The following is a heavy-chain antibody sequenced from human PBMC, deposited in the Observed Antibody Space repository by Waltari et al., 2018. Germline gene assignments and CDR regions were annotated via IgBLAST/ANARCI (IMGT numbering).Heavy chain of an antibody. V-gene: IGHV1-69*12. D-gene: IGHD3-22*01. Sequence: QVQLVQSGAEVKKPGSSAKVSFKASGGTFSSYAISWVRQAPGQGLEWRGGIIPIFGTAKYAKKYQGKVTITANECTSTAYMELSSLRAEETGVYYCARRMYGDSSGPSWLDPWGQGTLVTVSS. CDR1: GGTFSSYA. CDR2: IIPIFGTA. CDR3: ARRMYGDSSGPSWLDP. J-gene: IGHJ5*02.